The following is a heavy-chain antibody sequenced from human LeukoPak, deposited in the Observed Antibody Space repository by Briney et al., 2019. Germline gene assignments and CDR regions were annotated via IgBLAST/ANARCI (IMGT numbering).Heavy chain of an antibody. J-gene: IGHJ4*02. D-gene: IGHD6-13*01. Sequence: SETLSLTCTVSGGSISSDFWSWIRQPPGKGLEWIGYITYSGSTNYNPSLRSRVTISINTSRNQFSLKLSSVTATDTAVYYCARRSRDTDSSNWYFDYWGQGTLVTVSS. V-gene: IGHV4-59*12. CDR1: GGSISSDF. CDR2: ITYSGST. CDR3: ARRSRDTDSSNWYFDY.